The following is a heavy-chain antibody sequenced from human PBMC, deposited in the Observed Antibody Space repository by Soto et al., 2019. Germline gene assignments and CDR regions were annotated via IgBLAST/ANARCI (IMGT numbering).Heavy chain of an antibody. J-gene: IGHJ5*02. CDR2: ISGSGGST. D-gene: IGHD5-12*01. CDR1: GFTFSSYA. CDR3: AKSLYFSWLRFESGFDP. Sequence: GGSLRLSCEAPGFTFSSYAMSWVRQAPGKGLEWVSAISGSGGSTYYADSVKGRFTISRDNSKNTLYLQMNSLRAEDTAVYNCAKSLYFSWLRFESGFDPWGQGTLVTV. V-gene: IGHV3-23*01.